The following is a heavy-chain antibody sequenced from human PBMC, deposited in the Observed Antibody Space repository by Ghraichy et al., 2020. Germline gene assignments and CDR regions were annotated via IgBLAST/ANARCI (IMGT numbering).Heavy chain of an antibody. Sequence: GGSLRLSCAASGFTFSSYAMSWVRQAPGKGLEWVSVISGNGGSTYYADSVKGRFTISRANSKNTLYLQMNSLRAEDTAVYRCARVVGGMDVWGQGTTVTVSS. CDR3: ARVVGGMDV. CDR1: GFTFSSYA. CDR2: ISGNGGST. D-gene: IGHD2-2*01. V-gene: IGHV3-23*01. J-gene: IGHJ6*02.